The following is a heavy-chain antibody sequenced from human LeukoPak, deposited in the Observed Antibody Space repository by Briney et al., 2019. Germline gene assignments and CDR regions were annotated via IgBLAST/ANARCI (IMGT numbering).Heavy chain of an antibody. Sequence: ASVKVSCKASGYRFTGYYIHWVRQATGQGLEWMGRMNPNSGNTGYAQKFQGRVTMTRNTSISTAYMELSSLRSEDTAVYYCARGYDFWSGYYEKKNWFDPWGQGTLVTVSS. D-gene: IGHD3-3*01. J-gene: IGHJ5*02. CDR1: GYRFTGYY. V-gene: IGHV1-8*02. CDR3: ARGYDFWSGYYEKKNWFDP. CDR2: MNPNSGNT.